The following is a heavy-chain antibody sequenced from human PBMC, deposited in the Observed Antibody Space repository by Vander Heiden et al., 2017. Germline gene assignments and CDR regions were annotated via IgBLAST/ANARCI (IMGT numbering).Heavy chain of an antibody. CDR3: ARDVRDCSSTSCYVIFPAV. D-gene: IGHD2-2*01. J-gene: IGHJ6*02. CDR2: TIPIFGTA. CDR1: GGPFSSYA. Sequence: QVQLVQSGAAVQKPGYSVKVSCTASGGPFSSYAPTRARQAPGQGLEWMGGTIPIFGTANYAQKFQGRVTITADESTSTAYMELSSLRSEDTAVYYCARDVRDCSSTSCYVIFPAVWGQGTTVTVSS. V-gene: IGHV1-69*01.